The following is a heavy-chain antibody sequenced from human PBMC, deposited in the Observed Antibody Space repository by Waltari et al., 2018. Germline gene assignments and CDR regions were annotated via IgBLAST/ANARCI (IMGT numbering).Heavy chain of an antibody. Sequence: EVQLVESGGGLVQPGGSLRLSCAASGFTFGSNWMHWVRQVPGKGLVWGSRTNEDGSTTNYADSVRGGFTISRDNAKDTLFLQMNSLRVDDTAVYYCVRDLAGVGGHWGQGALVTVSS. CDR2: TNEDGSTT. D-gene: IGHD3-16*01. V-gene: IGHV3-74*01. J-gene: IGHJ4*02. CDR1: GFTFGSNW. CDR3: VRDLAGVGGH.